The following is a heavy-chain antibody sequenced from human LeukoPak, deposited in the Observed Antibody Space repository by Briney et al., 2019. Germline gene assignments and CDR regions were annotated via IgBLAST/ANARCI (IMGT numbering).Heavy chain of an antibody. V-gene: IGHV3-23*01. CDR3: AKDTYCGSTGCSRGYFDY. J-gene: IGHJ4*02. CDR2: IPASGART. Sequence: GGSLRLACAASGFTFSSYAMSWVRQAPGKGLEWVSAIPASGARTYYADSVKGRFTISRDSSKNTLYLQLNSLRDEDTAVYFCAKDTYCGSTGCSRGYFDYWGQGTLVTASS. D-gene: IGHD2-2*01. CDR1: GFTFSSYA.